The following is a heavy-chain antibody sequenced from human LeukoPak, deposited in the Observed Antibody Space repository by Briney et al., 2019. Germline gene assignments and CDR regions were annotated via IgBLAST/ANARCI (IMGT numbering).Heavy chain of an antibody. CDR2: ISYDGSNK. CDR3: AKDRKQPQWPERYYYGMDV. CDR1: GFTFSDYY. D-gene: IGHD6-19*01. J-gene: IGHJ6*02. Sequence: GGSLRLSCAASGFTFSDYYMSWIRQAPGKGLEWVAVISYDGSNKYYADSVKGRFTISRDNSKNTLYLQMNSLRAEDTAVYYCAKDRKQPQWPERYYYGMDVWGQGTTVTVSS. V-gene: IGHV3-30*18.